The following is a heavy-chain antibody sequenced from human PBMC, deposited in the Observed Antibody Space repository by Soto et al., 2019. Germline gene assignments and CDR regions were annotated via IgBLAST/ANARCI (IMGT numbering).Heavy chain of an antibody. D-gene: IGHD4-17*01. V-gene: IGHV1-69*08. CDR2: IIPILGIV. CDR1: GGIVSKYI. Sequence: QVQLVQSGAEVKKPGSSVTVSCKASGGIVSKYIISWVRQAPGQGLEWMGRIIPILGIVEYAQNFQGRVRISADESTSSVYMDLTSLKSDDTAVYYCARDADYGDSSNTYLDPWGQGTLVTVSS. CDR3: ARDADYGDSSNTYLDP. J-gene: IGHJ5*02.